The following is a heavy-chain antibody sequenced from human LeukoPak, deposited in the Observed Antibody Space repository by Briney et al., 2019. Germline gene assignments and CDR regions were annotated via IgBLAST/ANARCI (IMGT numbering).Heavy chain of an antibody. CDR3: AKSCILGYCSGGSCYNFFDY. D-gene: IGHD2-15*01. J-gene: IGHJ4*02. Sequence: GRSLRLSCAASGFTFISYATSWVSQPPRNGLEWVSSISGSVASTYYADSVKGRFTISRDNSKNTRHLQMNSLRAEDTAVSHCAKSCILGYCSGGSCYNFFDYWGQGTLVTVSS. CDR2: ISGSVAST. CDR1: GFTFISYA. V-gene: IGHV3-23*01.